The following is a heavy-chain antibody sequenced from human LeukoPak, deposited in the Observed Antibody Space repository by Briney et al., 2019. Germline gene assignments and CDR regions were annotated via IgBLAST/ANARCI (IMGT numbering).Heavy chain of an antibody. CDR3: ARAGVGAKRGAFDI. V-gene: IGHV3-66*02. J-gene: IGHJ3*02. D-gene: IGHD1-26*01. CDR2: IYTGGST. CDR1: GFTVNSNY. Sequence: GGSLRLSCAASGFTVNSNYMTWVRQAPGKCLEWVSVIYTGGSTYYADSVKGRFTISRDNSENELYLQMNSLRTEDTAVYYCARAGVGAKRGAFDIWGQGTMVTVSS.